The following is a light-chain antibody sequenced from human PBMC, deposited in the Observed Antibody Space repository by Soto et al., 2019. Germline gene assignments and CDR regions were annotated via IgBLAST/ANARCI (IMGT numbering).Light chain of an antibody. V-gene: IGKV3-20*01. CDR3: QLYDTSPSP. CDR2: NAV. CDR1: RSVSGTS. J-gene: IGKJ1*01. Sequence: ESVLTQSPGTLSLSPGERATLSCRASRSVSGTSLAWYQQKPGQAPRLLIFNAVSRAAGIPDRFSGSGSGTDFSLTISRLEPEDFAMYYCQLYDTSPSPLGQEPKVAIK.